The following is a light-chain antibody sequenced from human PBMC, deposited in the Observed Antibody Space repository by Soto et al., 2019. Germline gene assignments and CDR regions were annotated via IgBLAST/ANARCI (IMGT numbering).Light chain of an antibody. CDR1: QSVSST. V-gene: IGKV3-15*01. CDR3: QQYNNWPLGYT. Sequence: EIVMTQSPATLSVSPGERATLSCRASQSVSSTLAWYQQKPGQAPRLLIYGASTTATGIPARFSGSGSGTEFTLTISSLQSEDFAVYYCQQYNNWPLGYTFGQGTRLEIK. J-gene: IGKJ2*01. CDR2: GAS.